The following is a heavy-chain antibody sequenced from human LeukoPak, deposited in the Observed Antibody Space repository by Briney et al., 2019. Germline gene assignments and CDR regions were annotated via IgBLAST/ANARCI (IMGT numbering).Heavy chain of an antibody. D-gene: IGHD6-6*01. Sequence: ASVKVSCKASGYTFTGYYMHWVRQAPGQGLEWMGWINPDSGGTDYAQKFQGRVTMTRDTSISTAYMDLSRLRSDDTAVYYCASGSSSLNDAFDIWGQGTMVTVSS. CDR3: ASGSSSLNDAFDI. J-gene: IGHJ3*02. V-gene: IGHV1-2*02. CDR1: GYTFTGYY. CDR2: INPDSGGT.